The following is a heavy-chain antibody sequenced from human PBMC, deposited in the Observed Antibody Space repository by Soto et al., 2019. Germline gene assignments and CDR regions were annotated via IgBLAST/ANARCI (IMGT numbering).Heavy chain of an antibody. CDR1: GFTFSSYR. J-gene: IGHJ3*02. Sequence: GGSLRLSCAASGFTFSSYRMNWVRQAPGKGLEWVSYISRSSSAVYYADSVKGRFTISRDNAKNSLYLQMNSLRDEDTAVYYCARESQWAFDIWGQGTMVTVS. V-gene: IGHV3-48*02. D-gene: IGHD2-8*01. CDR3: ARESQWAFDI. CDR2: ISRSSSAV.